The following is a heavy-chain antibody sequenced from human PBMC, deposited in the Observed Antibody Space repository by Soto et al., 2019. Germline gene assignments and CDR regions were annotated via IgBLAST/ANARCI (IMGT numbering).Heavy chain of an antibody. Sequence: GGSLRLSCAASGFTFSSYSMNWVRQAPGKGLEWVSSISSSSSYIYYSDSVKGRFTISRDNAKNSLYLQMNSLRAEDTAVYYCASHRRSGTPLSSLDYWGQGTRGTVSP. CDR2: ISSSSSYI. CDR3: ASHRRSGTPLSSLDY. CDR1: GFTFSSYS. J-gene: IGHJ4*02. V-gene: IGHV3-21*01.